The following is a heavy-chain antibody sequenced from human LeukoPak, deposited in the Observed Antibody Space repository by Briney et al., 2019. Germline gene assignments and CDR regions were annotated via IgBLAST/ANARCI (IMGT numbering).Heavy chain of an antibody. Sequence: ASVKVSCKASGYIFTGYYMHWVRQAPGQGLEWMGWINPNSGGTNYAQKFQGRVTMTRDTSISTAYMELSRLRSDDTAVYYCARGVEAYDPLYYFDYWGQGTLVTVSS. D-gene: IGHD3-22*01. CDR2: INPNSGGT. J-gene: IGHJ4*02. CDR3: ARGVEAYDPLYYFDY. CDR1: GYIFTGYY. V-gene: IGHV1-2*02.